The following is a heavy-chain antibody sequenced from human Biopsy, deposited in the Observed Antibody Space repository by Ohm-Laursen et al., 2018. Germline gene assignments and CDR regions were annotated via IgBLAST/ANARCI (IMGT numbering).Heavy chain of an antibody. D-gene: IGHD1-1*01. CDR1: GYTLTELS. V-gene: IGHV1-24*01. Sequence: GSSVKVSCKVSGYTLTELSMHWVRHAPGKGLEWMGGFAPENGKTVYAQNFQARVSMTEDTSTDTAYMELRSLRSEDTAVYYCAADINVWNVNYWGQGTQVTVSS. CDR2: FAPENGKT. CDR3: AADINVWNVNY. J-gene: IGHJ4*02.